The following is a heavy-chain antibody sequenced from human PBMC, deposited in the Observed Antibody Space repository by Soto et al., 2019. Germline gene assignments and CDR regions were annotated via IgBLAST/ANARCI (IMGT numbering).Heavy chain of an antibody. Sequence: ASETLSLTCTVSGGSISSYYWSWIRQPPGKGLEWIGYIYYSGSTNYNPSLKSRVTISVDTSKNQFSLKLSSVTAADTAVYYCARLSRESSGSYYNVEAFDIWGQGTMVTVS. CDR1: GGSISSYY. CDR3: ARLSRESSGSYYNVEAFDI. V-gene: IGHV4-59*08. CDR2: IYYSGST. D-gene: IGHD3-10*01. J-gene: IGHJ3*02.